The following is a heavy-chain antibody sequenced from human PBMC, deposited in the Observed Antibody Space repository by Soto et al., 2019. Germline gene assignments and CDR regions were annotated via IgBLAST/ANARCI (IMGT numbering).Heavy chain of an antibody. CDR1: GVNLSSDG. J-gene: IGHJ4*02. Sequence: GGAVRLSCAGPGVNLSSDGMHSVHQTQSKGLEWVGGIWYDGSNKYYADSVKGRFTISRDNSKNTLYLQMNSLRVEDTAVYYCARDQYYDSSGYYLASWGQAALVSGSS. D-gene: IGHD3-22*01. CDR2: IWYDGSNK. CDR3: ARDQYYDSSGYYLAS. V-gene: IGHV3-33*01.